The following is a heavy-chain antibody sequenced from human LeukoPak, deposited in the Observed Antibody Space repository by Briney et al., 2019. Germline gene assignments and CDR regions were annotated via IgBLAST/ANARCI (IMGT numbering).Heavy chain of an antibody. V-gene: IGHV3-21*01. D-gene: IGHD5-18*01. CDR2: ISSSSSYI. CDR1: GFNFSSYS. Sequence: GGSLRLSCAASGFNFSSYSMNWVRQAPGKGLEWVSSISSSSSYIYYADSVKGRFTISRDIAKNSLYLQMNSLRAEDTAVYYCAREGGGYSFDFDYWGQGTLVTVSS. CDR3: AREGGGYSFDFDY. J-gene: IGHJ4*02.